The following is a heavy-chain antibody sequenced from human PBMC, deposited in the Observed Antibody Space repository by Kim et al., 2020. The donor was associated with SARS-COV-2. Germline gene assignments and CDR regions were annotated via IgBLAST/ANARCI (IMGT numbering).Heavy chain of an antibody. D-gene: IGHD5-18*01. Sequence: SETLSLTCTVSGGSISSSSYYWGWIRQPPGKGLEWIGSIYYSGSTYYNPSLKSRVTISVDTSQNQFSLKLSSVTAADTAVYYCARRVIGYSYAPPTDAF. J-gene: IGHJ3*01. CDR1: GGSISSSSYY. V-gene: IGHV4-39*01. CDR2: IYYSGST. CDR3: ARRVIGYSYAPPTDAF.